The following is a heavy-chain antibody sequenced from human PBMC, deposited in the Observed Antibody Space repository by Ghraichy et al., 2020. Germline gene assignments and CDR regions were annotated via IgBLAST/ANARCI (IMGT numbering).Heavy chain of an antibody. CDR1: GFTFSSYD. CDR2: IGTAGDT. CDR3: ARVSDDYGENYYFDY. J-gene: IGHJ4*02. Sequence: LSLTCAASGFTFSSYDMHWVRQATGKGLEWVSAIGTAGDTYYPGSVKGRFTISRENAKNSLYLQMNSLRAGDTAVYYCARVSDDYGENYYFDYWGQGTLVTVSS. D-gene: IGHD4-17*01. V-gene: IGHV3-13*01.